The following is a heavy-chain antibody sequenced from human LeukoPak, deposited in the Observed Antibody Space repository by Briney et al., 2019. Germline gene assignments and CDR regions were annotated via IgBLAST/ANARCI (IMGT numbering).Heavy chain of an antibody. CDR3: ARGPPAIINPVYYYYGMDV. Sequence: NPSETLSLTCAVYGGSFSGYYWSWIRQPPGKGLEWIGEINHSGSTNYNPSLKSRVTISVDTSKNQFSLKLSSVTAADTAVYYCARGPPAIINPVYYYYGMDVWGQGTTVTVSS. CDR2: INHSGST. D-gene: IGHD3-10*01. V-gene: IGHV4-34*01. J-gene: IGHJ6*02. CDR1: GGSFSGYY.